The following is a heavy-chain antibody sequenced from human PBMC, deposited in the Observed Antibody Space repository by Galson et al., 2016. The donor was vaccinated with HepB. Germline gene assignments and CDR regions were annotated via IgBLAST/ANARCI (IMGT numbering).Heavy chain of an antibody. CDR3: VRGDYGFDI. CDR2: ISARSDVI. V-gene: IGHV3-11*01. Sequence: SLRLSCAASGFMFSAYVMAWIRQTPEKGLQCVAYISARSDVIYHVDSVEGRFTISRDNAQSSLFLQMNSLRAEDSAICYCVRGDYGFDIWGQGTTVTVSS. J-gene: IGHJ6*02. D-gene: IGHD3-3*01. CDR1: GFMFSAYV.